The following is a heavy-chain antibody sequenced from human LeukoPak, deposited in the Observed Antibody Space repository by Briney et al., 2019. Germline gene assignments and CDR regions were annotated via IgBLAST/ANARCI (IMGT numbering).Heavy chain of an antibody. CDR2: IIPIFGTA. D-gene: IGHD1-26*01. V-gene: IGHV1-69*05. J-gene: IGHJ4*02. CDR1: GGTFSSYA. Sequence: SVKVSCKASGGTFSSYAISWVRQAPGQGLEWMGRIIPIFGTANYAQKFQGRVTITTDESTSTAYMELSSLRSEDTAVYYCARGEWELLYYFDYWGQGTLVTVSS. CDR3: ARGEWELLYYFDY.